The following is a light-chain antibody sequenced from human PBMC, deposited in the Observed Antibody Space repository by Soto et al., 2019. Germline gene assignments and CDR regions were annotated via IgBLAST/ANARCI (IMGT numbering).Light chain of an antibody. J-gene: IGKJ1*01. V-gene: IGKV1-5*03. Sequence: DNKVTKSPSTLSAYIGDRVIITCRASQSITNWLAWYQQKPGKAPKLLIYKASSLESGVPSRFSGSGSGTEFTLTISSLQPDDFATYYCQHYNSYSEAFGQGTKVDI. CDR1: QSITNW. CDR3: QHYNSYSEA. CDR2: KAS.